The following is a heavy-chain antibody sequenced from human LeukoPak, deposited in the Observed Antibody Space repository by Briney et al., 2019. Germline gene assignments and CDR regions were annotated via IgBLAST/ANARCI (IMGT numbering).Heavy chain of an antibody. CDR2: IIPIFGTA. V-gene: IGHV1-69*05. CDR3: ARGEGYCSGGSCGSYYFDY. Sequence: SVKVSCKASGGTFSSYAISWARQAPGQGLEWMGRIIPIFGTANYAQKFQGRVTITTDESTSTAYMELSSLRSEDTAVYYCARGEGYCSGGSCGSYYFDYWGQGTLVTVSS. D-gene: IGHD2-15*01. CDR1: GGTFSSYA. J-gene: IGHJ4*02.